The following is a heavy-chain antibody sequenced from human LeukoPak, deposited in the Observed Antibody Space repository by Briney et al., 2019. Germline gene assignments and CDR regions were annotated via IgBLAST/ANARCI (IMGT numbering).Heavy chain of an antibody. CDR2: ISAYNGNT. CDR3: ARDVGRSYDLDY. Sequence: ASVKVSCKASGYTFTSYGISWVRQAPGQGLEWMGWISAYNGNTDYARSLQGRVTMTIDTSTSTVYMELRSLRSDDTAVYYCARDVGRSYDLDYWGQGTLVTVSS. CDR1: GYTFTSYG. V-gene: IGHV1-18*01. J-gene: IGHJ4*02. D-gene: IGHD3-16*01.